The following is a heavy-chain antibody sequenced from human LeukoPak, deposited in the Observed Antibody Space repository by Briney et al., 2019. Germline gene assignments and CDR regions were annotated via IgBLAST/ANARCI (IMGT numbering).Heavy chain of an antibody. J-gene: IGHJ6*02. CDR3: AKDLADELLSYGMDV. Sequence: PGRSLRLSCAASGSTFSSYGMHWVRQAPGKGLEWVAVISYDGSNKYYADSVKGRFTISRDNSKNTLYLQMNSLRAEDMAVYYCAKDLADELLSYGMDVWGQGTTVTVSS. V-gene: IGHV3-30*18. CDR2: ISYDGSNK. D-gene: IGHD2-2*01. CDR1: GSTFSSYG.